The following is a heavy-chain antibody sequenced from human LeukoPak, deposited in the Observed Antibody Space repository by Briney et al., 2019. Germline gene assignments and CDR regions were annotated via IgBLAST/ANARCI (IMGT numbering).Heavy chain of an antibody. CDR3: ARAGAYSSGWYVVDY. D-gene: IGHD6-19*01. CDR2: INPNSGGT. J-gene: IGHJ4*02. Sequence: ASVKVSCKASGYTFTGYYLHWVRQAPGQGLEWMGCINPNSGGTNYAQKFQGRVTMTRGTSISTAYMELNTLRSDDTAVYYCARAGAYSSGWYVVDYWGQGTLVTVSS. CDR1: GYTFTGYY. V-gene: IGHV1-2*02.